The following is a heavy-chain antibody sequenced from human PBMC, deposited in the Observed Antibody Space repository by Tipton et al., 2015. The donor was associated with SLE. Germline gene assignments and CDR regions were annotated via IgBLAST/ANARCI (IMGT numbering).Heavy chain of an antibody. D-gene: IGHD3-10*01. Sequence: TLSLTCTVSGYSIGSGHYWGWIRQPPGEGLEWIGSIYPGGDTYYAPSLRGRVSISVETSNNRFSLRLNSVTAADTAVYYCARPMGSYWGPGTLVTVSS. CDR1: GYSIGSGHY. CDR2: IYPGGDT. CDR3: ARPMGSY. V-gene: IGHV4-38-2*02. J-gene: IGHJ4*02.